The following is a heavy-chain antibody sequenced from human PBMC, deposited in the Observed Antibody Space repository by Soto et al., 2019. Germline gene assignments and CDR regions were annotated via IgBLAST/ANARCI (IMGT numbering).Heavy chain of an antibody. D-gene: IGHD3-3*01. V-gene: IGHV3-23*01. CDR3: AKGPTVFGAVISFDYYYGMYV. CDR1: GFTFSTSA. J-gene: IGHJ6*02. Sequence: GGSLRLSCTASGFTFSTSAMSWVRQPPGRGLEWVSGISGGGAGTYYADSVKGRFTISRDNSKNTLYLQMSGLRAEDAAVYYCAKGPTVFGAVISFDYYYGMYVWGQGTPVTVPS. CDR2: ISGGGAGT.